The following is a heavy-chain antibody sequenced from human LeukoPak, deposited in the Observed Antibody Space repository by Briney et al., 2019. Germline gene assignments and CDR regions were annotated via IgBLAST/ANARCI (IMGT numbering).Heavy chain of an antibody. CDR1: GFTFSSYS. V-gene: IGHV3-21*01. Sequence: PGGSLRLSCAASGFTFSSYSMNWVRQAPGKGLEWVSSISSSSSYIYYADSVKGRFTISRDNAKNSLYLQMNSLRAEDTAVYYCARDLRSNYGGGGFDPWGQGTLVTVSS. CDR3: ARDLRSNYGGGGFDP. J-gene: IGHJ5*02. CDR2: ISSSSSYI. D-gene: IGHD4-11*01.